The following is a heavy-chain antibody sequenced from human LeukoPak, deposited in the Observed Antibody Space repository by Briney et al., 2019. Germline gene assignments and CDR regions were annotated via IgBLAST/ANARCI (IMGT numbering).Heavy chain of an antibody. D-gene: IGHD1-26*01. Sequence: SVKVSCKASGGTFSSYAISWVRQAPGQGLEWMGGIIPIFGTANYAQKFQGRVTITADESTSTAYMELRSLRSDDTAVYYCARDGGRTGFLSYWGQGTLVTVSS. V-gene: IGHV1-69*13. CDR2: IIPIFGTA. CDR1: GGTFSSYA. J-gene: IGHJ4*02. CDR3: ARDGGRTGFLSY.